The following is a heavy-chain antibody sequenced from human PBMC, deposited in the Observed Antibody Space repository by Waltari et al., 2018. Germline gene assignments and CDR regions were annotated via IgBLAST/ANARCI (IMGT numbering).Heavy chain of an antibody. J-gene: IGHJ4*02. D-gene: IGHD2-8*02. CDR2: INPRADFI. V-gene: IGHV1-46*01. CDR1: GYTFTTYN. CDR3: ARDNTTWSFDY. Sequence: QVQLVQSGAAVKKPGASVKGSCKASGYTFTTYNMHWVRQAPGQVLEWMGIINPRADFITYARQFRGRVTRTMDTSTSTVYMELSSLKSENTAVYSCARDNTTWSFDYWGQGTLVTVSS.